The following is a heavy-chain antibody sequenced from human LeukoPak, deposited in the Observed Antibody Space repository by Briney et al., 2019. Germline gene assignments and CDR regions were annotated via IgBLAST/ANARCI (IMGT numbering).Heavy chain of an antibody. D-gene: IGHD7-27*01. CDR1: GFTFSSYS. Sequence: GGSLRLSCAASGFTFSSYSMNWVRQAPGKGLEWASSISSSSSYIYYADSVKGRFTISRDNAKNSLYLQMNSLRAEDTAVYYCAKPPLTGDWDDYYYYMDVWGKGTTVTVSS. CDR2: ISSSSSYI. J-gene: IGHJ6*03. V-gene: IGHV3-21*04. CDR3: AKPPLTGDWDDYYYYMDV.